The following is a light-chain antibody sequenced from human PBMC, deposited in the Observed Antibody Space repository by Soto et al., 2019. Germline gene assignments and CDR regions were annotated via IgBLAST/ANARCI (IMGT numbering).Light chain of an antibody. V-gene: IGKV1-39*01. Sequence: DIQMTQSPSSLSASVGDRVIITCRASQSIRKYLNWYQHKPGKVPTLLIYAASSLQSGVPSRFSGSGSGTEFTLPITRLQPEDFATYYCQQSGDTPPWTFGQGTKVDIK. J-gene: IGKJ1*01. CDR3: QQSGDTPPWT. CDR2: AAS. CDR1: QSIRKY.